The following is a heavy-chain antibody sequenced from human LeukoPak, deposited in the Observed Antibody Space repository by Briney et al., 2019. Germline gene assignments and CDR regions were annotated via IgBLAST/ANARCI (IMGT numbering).Heavy chain of an antibody. CDR2: IIPIFGTA. V-gene: IGHV1-69*05. CDR3: ARGRYYGSGSYIY. Sequence: SVKVSCKASGGTFSSYAISWVRQAPAQGLEGMGRIIPIFGTANYAQKFQGRVTITTDESTSTAYMELSSLRSEDTAVYCCARGRYYGSGSYIYWGQGTLVTVSS. J-gene: IGHJ4*02. D-gene: IGHD3-10*01. CDR1: GGTFSSYA.